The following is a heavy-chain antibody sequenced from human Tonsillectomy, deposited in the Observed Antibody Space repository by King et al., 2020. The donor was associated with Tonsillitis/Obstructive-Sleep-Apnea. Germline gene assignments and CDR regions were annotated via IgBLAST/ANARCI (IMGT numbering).Heavy chain of an antibody. D-gene: IGHD2-15*01. CDR1: GGSFRGYY. J-gene: IGHJ4*02. Sequence: VQLTQWGAGLLKPSETLSLTCTVYGGSFRGYYWSWIRQSPRKGLEWIGEIDDSGSAIYNPSLESRVTISVDTSKNQFSLTLTSVTAADTAVYFCSRTPPGRFCSGGSCHRARRDFDSWGQGTLVTVSS. V-gene: IGHV4-34*01. CDR3: SRTPPGRFCSGGSCHRARRDFDS. CDR2: IDDSGSA.